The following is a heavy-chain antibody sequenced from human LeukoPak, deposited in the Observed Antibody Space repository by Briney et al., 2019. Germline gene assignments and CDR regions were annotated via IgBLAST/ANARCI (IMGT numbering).Heavy chain of an antibody. Sequence: GGSLRLSCAASGFTFSSYAMHWVRQAPGKGLEWVAVISYDGNNKYYADSVKGRFTISRDNSKNTLYLQMNSLRPEDTAVYYCARSRRRELLGTYFDYWGQGTLVTVSS. CDR2: ISYDGNNK. CDR1: GFTFSSYA. CDR3: ARSRRRELLGTYFDY. D-gene: IGHD1-26*01. V-gene: IGHV3-30*04. J-gene: IGHJ4*02.